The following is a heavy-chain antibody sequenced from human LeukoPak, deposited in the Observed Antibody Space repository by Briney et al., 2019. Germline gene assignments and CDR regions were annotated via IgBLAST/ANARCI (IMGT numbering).Heavy chain of an antibody. CDR1: GFSFSTHW. V-gene: IGHV3-74*01. CDR2: INSDGSRT. CDR3: AGVYYFDS. Sequence: GGSLTLSCAASGFSFSTHWMNWVRQAPGKGLMWVSRINSDGSRTNYADSVKGRFTISRDNAKSTLYLQMDSLRVEDTAVYYCAGVYYFDSWGQGTLVTVSS. J-gene: IGHJ4*02.